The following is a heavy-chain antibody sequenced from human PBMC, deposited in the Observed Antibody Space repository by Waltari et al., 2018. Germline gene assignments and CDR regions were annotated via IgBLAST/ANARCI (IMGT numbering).Heavy chain of an antibody. V-gene: IGHV3-74*03. CDR3: ARNGSDFSFDQ. J-gene: IGHJ4*02. Sequence: ELQLVESGGGLVQPGGSLRLSCAASGFTFSNYWRHWVRQAPGKGLVWVSRINNDGTSVTYADSVKGRFTISRDNAKNTLYLKLDSVRADDAAVYFCARNGSDFSFDQWGQGTRVTVSS. CDR1: GFTFSNYW. D-gene: IGHD3-3*01. CDR2: INNDGTSV.